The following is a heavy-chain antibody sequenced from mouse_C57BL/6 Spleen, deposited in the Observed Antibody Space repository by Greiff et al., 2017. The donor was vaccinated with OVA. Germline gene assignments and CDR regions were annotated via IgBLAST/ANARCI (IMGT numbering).Heavy chain of an antibody. CDR1: GYSFTGYY. CDR3: ARSYYSGG. Sequence: EVQLQESGPELVKPGASVKISCKASGYSFTGYYMNWVKQSPEKSLEWIGEINPSTGGTTYNQKFKAKATLTVDKSSSTAYMQLKSLTSEDSAVYYCARSYYSGGWGQGTSVTVSS. CDR2: INPSTGGT. D-gene: IGHD1-1*01. J-gene: IGHJ4*01. V-gene: IGHV1-42*01.